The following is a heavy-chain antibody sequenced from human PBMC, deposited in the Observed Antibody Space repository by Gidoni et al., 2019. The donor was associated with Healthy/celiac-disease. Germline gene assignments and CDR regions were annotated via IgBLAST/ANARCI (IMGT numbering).Heavy chain of an antibody. D-gene: IGHD6-19*01. Sequence: VQLLQSGAEVTKPGPAVKISCKASGYTFTRYDMHWVRQAPGQGLEWMGVINPGDGGTGYEQKFQGGVTMTRDTSTSTLYMELSNLRSEDTAVFYCARAAVVGTLDYWGQGTLVTVSS. CDR3: ARAAVVGTLDY. V-gene: IGHV1-46*01. J-gene: IGHJ4*02. CDR1: GYTFTRYD. CDR2: INPGDGGT.